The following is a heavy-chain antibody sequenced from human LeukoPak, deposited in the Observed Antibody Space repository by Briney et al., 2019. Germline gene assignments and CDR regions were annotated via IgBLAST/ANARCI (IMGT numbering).Heavy chain of an antibody. V-gene: IGHV3-7*05. J-gene: IGHJ3*02. D-gene: IGHD3-3*01. CDR2: IHEDGGDK. CDR3: ARTLRLKTPRAFDI. CDR1: GFTFSSYW. Sequence: GGSLRLSCVVSGFTFSSYWMNWVRQAPGKGLEWVANIHEDGGDKYYVDSVKGRFTISRDNAKNSLYLQMNSLRAEDTAVYYCARTLRLKTPRAFDIWGQGTIVTVSS.